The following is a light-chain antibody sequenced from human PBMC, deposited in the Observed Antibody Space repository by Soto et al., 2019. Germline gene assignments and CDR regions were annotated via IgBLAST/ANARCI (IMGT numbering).Light chain of an antibody. V-gene: IGKV3-15*01. J-gene: IGKJ4*01. CDR2: GAS. CDR3: QQYNNWTLT. CDR1: QSVSSN. Sequence: EIVMTQSPATLSVSPGERATLSCRASQSVSSNLAWYQQKPGQAPRLLIYGASTRTTDIPATFSGSGSGTELSLTISSLQSEDFAVYYCQQYNNWTLTFCGGNKVAIK.